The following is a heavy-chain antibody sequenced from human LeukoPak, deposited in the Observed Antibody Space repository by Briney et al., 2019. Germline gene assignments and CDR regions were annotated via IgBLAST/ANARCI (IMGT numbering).Heavy chain of an antibody. CDR3: AREGGISGWPDY. J-gene: IGHJ4*02. V-gene: IGHV1-18*01. D-gene: IGHD6-19*01. CDR2: ISAYNDNT. CDR1: GYTFTTYD. Sequence: ASVKVSCKASGYTFTTYDINWVRQAPGQGLEWMGWISAYNDNTNHAQKLQGRLTMTTDTSTSTAYMELRSLKSDDTAVYYCAREGGISGWPDYWGQGTLVTVSS.